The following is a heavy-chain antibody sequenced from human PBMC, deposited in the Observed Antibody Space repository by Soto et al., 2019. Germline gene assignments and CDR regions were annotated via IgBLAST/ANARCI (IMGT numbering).Heavy chain of an antibody. CDR1: GGSISSSNW. CDR2: IYHSGST. CDR3: ARANSSGWYTYYFDY. J-gene: IGHJ4*02. Sequence: PSETLSLTCAVSGGSISSSNWWSWVRQPPGKGLEWIGEIYHSGSTNYNPSLKSRVTISVDKSKNQFSLKLSSVTAADTAVYYCARANSSGWYTYYFDYWGQGTLVTVSS. D-gene: IGHD6-19*01. V-gene: IGHV4-4*02.